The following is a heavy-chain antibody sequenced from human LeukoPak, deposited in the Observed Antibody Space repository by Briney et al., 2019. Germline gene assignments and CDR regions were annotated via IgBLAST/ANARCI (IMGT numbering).Heavy chain of an antibody. J-gene: IGHJ6*03. D-gene: IGHD3-22*01. CDR3: ARSTYYYDTSGSRYYMDV. CDR1: GGSISSGSYY. V-gene: IGHV4-39*07. CDR2: IYYSGRT. Sequence: PSETLSLTCTVSGGSISSGSYYWGWIRQPPGKGLEWIGSIYYSGRTYYNPSLKSRVTISVDTSKNQFSLKLSSVTAADTAVYYCARSTYYYDTSGSRYYMDVWGKGTTVTVSS.